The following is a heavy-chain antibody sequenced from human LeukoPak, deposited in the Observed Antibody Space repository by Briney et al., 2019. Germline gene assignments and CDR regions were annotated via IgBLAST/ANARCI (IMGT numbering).Heavy chain of an antibody. CDR3: AKDPEVLRWSFDY. J-gene: IGHJ4*02. CDR2: ISGGGGST. Sequence: PGGSLRLSCAASGFTFSSDAMSWVRQAPGKGLEWVSAISGGGGSTYYAVSVKGWFTISRDNSKNTLFLQMNSLRAEDTAVYFCAKDPEVLRWSFDYWGQGTLVTVSS. CDR1: GFTFSSDA. V-gene: IGHV3-23*01. D-gene: IGHD4-23*01.